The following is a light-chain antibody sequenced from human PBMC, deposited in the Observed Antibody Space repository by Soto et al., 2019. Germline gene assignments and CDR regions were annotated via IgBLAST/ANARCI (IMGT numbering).Light chain of an antibody. CDR3: QQSYSRT. V-gene: IGKV1-39*01. CDR1: QSISSY. J-gene: IGKJ1*01. Sequence: DIQMTQSPSSLSASVGDRVTITCRASQSISSYLNWYQQKPGKAPKLLIYAASSLQSGVPSRFSGSGSGTDFTLTISSLKPEDFATYYCQQSYSRTFGQGTKVDIX. CDR2: AAS.